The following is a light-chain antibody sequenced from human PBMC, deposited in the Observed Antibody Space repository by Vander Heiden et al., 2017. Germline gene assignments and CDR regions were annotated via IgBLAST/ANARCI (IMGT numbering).Light chain of an antibody. J-gene: IGKJ4*01. Sequence: IQLTQSPSFLSAPVGDRVSTTCRASHDISNYLAWYQQRPGKAPKLLIYAASTLQSGIPSRLSGSGSGTEFTLTISSLQPEDSASYHCQQLDSYPLTFGGGTKVEIK. CDR3: QQLDSYPLT. CDR1: HDISNY. V-gene: IGKV1-9*01. CDR2: AAS.